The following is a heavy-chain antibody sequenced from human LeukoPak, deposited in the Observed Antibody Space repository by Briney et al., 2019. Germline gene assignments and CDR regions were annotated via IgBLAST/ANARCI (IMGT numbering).Heavy chain of an antibody. Sequence: PGGSLRLSCSASGFTFSSYSINWVRQAPGKGLEWVSYISSSGSTIYYADSVKGRFTISRDNAKNSLYLQMNSLRAEDTAVYYCARESAWSSSSMFDYWGQGTLVTVSS. CDR1: GFTFSSYS. J-gene: IGHJ4*02. CDR3: ARESAWSSSSMFDY. D-gene: IGHD6-13*01. CDR2: ISSSGSTI. V-gene: IGHV3-48*04.